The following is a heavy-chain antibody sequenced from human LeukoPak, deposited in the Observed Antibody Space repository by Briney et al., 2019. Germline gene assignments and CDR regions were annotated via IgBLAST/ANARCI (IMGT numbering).Heavy chain of an antibody. V-gene: IGHV1-2*02. Sequence: ASVKVSCKASGYTFTGYYMHWVRQAPGQGLEWMGWLNPNSGDTHFAQNFEGRVTLTRDTSISTAYMELSSLTSDDTAVYYCARGYCSSTTCYSAFDIWGQGTMVTVSS. CDR3: ARGYCSSTTCYSAFDI. CDR2: LNPNSGDT. CDR1: GYTFTGYY. D-gene: IGHD2-2*01. J-gene: IGHJ3*02.